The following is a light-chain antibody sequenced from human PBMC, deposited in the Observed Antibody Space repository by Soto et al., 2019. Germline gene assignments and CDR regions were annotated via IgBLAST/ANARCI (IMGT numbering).Light chain of an antibody. CDR2: LGS. CDR1: QSLLHSNGYNY. J-gene: IGKJ1*01. Sequence: DIVMTQSPLSLPVTPGEPASISCRSSQSLLHSNGYNYLDWYLQKPGQSPQLLIYLGSNRASGVPDRFSGSGSGTDFTLKISRVEAEDFGVYYCMQPLQSWTFGRGTKVEIK. V-gene: IGKV2-28*01. CDR3: MQPLQSWT.